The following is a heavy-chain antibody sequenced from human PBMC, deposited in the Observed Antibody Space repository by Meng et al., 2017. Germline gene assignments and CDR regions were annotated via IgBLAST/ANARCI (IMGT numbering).Heavy chain of an antibody. V-gene: IGHV4-31*02. Sequence: VTRKRWGTGLGKPLRTLSHPVLASGGVLWSVVYYWTWTRHDPGKDLEWIGYIYYSGRTYYNPSLKSRVTISVDTSKNQFSLQLSSVTAADTAVYYCARGRSTSLSWFDPWGQGTLVTVSS. CDR2: IYYSGRT. J-gene: IGHJ5*02. CDR3: ARGRSTSLSWFDP. D-gene: IGHD2-2*01. CDR1: GGVLWSVVYY.